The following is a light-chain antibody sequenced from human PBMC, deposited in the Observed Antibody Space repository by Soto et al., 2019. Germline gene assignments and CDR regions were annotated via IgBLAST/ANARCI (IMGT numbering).Light chain of an antibody. CDR1: SSDVGSHKL. Sequence: QFVLTQPASVSGSPGQSITISCTGTSSDVGSHKLVSWYQQYPGKAPKLIIFEASKRPSGVSNRFSGSKSGSTASLTISGLQAEDEADYYCCSNAGGSTYVFGTGTKVTVL. V-gene: IGLV2-23*01. CDR3: CSNAGGSTYV. CDR2: EAS. J-gene: IGLJ1*01.